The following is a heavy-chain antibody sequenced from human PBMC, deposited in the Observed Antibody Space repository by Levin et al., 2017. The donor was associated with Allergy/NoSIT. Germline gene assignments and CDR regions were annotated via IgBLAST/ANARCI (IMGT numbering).Heavy chain of an antibody. CDR3: ARLSVVIDY. Sequence: PSETLSLTCTVSGGSISSYYWSWIRQPPGKGLEWIGYIYYSGRTKYNPSLKSRVTISVDTSKNQFSLKLNSVTAADTAVYYCARLSVVIDYWGQGTLVTVSS. J-gene: IGHJ4*02. D-gene: IGHD2-21*01. CDR2: IYYSGRT. CDR1: GGSISSYY. V-gene: IGHV4-59*01.